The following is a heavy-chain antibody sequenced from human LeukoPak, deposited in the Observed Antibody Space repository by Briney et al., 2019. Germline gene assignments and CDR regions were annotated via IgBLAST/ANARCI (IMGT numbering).Heavy chain of an antibody. V-gene: IGHV3-48*04. CDR3: ARDDNWGFDY. D-gene: IGHD7-27*01. CDR1: GFVLSDFS. CDR2: IRGSGSGM. Sequence: SLSLSGAASGFVLSDFSMNCVRQAPGKGLEWVANIRGSGSGMGYGSYYGDSVKGRFTISRDNAKTSLYLQMNSLRADDTAVYYCARDDNWGFDYWGQGALVTVSS. J-gene: IGHJ4*02.